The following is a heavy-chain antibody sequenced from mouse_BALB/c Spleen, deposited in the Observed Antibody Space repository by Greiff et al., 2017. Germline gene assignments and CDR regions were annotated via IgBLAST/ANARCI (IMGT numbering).Heavy chain of an antibody. CDR3: TTYGPYAMDY. Sequence: QVQLQQSGAELVKPGASVKLSCKASGYTFTSYYMYWVKQRPGQGLEWIGEINPSNGGTNFNEKFKSKATLTVDKSSSTAYMQLSSLTSEDSAVYYCTTYGPYAMDYWGQGTSVTVSS. D-gene: IGHD2-10*02. CDR2: INPSNGGT. J-gene: IGHJ4*01. CDR1: GYTFTSYY. V-gene: IGHV1S81*02.